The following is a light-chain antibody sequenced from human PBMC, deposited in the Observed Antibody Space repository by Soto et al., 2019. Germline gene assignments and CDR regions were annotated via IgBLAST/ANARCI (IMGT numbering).Light chain of an antibody. CDR1: QSVSNN. CDR2: GAS. Sequence: IVLTQSPATLSVSPGDRATLSCRASQSVSNNLAWYQQRPGQAPRLLIYGASTRATGIPARFSGSGSGTEFTLTISSLQSEDFAVYYCQQYNDWPPWTFGQGTKVDIK. V-gene: IGKV3-15*01. J-gene: IGKJ1*01. CDR3: QQYNDWPPWT.